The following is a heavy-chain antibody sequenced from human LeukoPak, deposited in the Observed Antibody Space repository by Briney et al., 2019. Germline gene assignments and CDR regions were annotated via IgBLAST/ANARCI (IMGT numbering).Heavy chain of an antibody. V-gene: IGHV4-59*12. D-gene: IGHD3-10*01. CDR1: GGSISSYY. CDR3: ARDLMELINWFDP. CDR2: IYYSGST. J-gene: IGHJ5*02. Sequence: SETLSLTCTVSGGSISSYYWSWIRQPPGKGLEWIGYIYYSGSTNYNPSLKSRVTISVDTSKNQFSLKLSSVTAADTAVYYCARDLMELINWFDPWGQGTLVTVSS.